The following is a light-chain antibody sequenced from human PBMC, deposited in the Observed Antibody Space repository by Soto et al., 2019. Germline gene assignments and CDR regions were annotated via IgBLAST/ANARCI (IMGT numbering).Light chain of an antibody. Sequence: EIVLTQSSGTLSLSPGERATLFCRASQSVSSSYLAWYQQKPGQAPRLLIYGASNRATGIPDRFSGSGSGTDFTLTISRLEPEDFAVYYCQQYGSSGTFGQGTKVDIK. J-gene: IGKJ1*01. V-gene: IGKV3-20*01. CDR2: GAS. CDR3: QQYGSSGT. CDR1: QSVSSSY.